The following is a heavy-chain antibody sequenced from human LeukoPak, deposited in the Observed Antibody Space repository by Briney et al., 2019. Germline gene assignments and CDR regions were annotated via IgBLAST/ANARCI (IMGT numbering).Heavy chain of an antibody. CDR1: GYTFTSYG. J-gene: IGHJ6*02. CDR2: ISAYNGNT. CDR3: ARGRGSSSSFSYYGMDV. Sequence: ASVKVSCKASGYTFTSYGISWVRQAPGQGLEWMGWISAYNGNTNYAQKLQGRVTMTTDTSTSTAYMELRSLRSDDTAVYYCARGRGSSSSFSYYGMDVWGQGTTVTVSS. V-gene: IGHV1-18*01. D-gene: IGHD6-13*01.